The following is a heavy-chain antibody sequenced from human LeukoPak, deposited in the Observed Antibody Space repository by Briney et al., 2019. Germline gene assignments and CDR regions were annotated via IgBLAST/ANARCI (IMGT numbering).Heavy chain of an antibody. CDR1: GFTFSTYA. CDR3: ASNGD. J-gene: IGHJ4*02. V-gene: IGHV3-7*03. Sequence: GGSLRLSCAASGFTFSTYAMSWVRQPPGKGLEWVAKIKQDGGEKYYVDSVKGRFTISRDNAKNSLYLQMNSLRAEDTAVYYCASNGDWGQGTLVTVSS. CDR2: IKQDGGEK.